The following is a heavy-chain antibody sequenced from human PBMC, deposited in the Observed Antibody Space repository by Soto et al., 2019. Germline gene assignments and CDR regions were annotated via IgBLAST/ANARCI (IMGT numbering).Heavy chain of an antibody. J-gene: IGHJ4*02. CDR1: GFTFSSYG. CDR3: AKPVGYCSGGSCYFDY. V-gene: IGHV3-30*18. Sequence: QVQLVESGGGMVQPGRSLRLSCAASGFTFSSYGMHWVRQAPGKGLEWVAVISYDGSNKYYADSVKGRFTISRDNSKNTLYLQMNSLRAEDTAVYYCAKPVGYCSGGSCYFDYWGQGTLVTVSS. CDR2: ISYDGSNK. D-gene: IGHD2-15*01.